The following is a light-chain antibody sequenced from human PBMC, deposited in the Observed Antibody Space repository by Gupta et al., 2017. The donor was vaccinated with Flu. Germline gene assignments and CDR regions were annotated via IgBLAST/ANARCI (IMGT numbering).Light chain of an antibody. CDR3: QQAYSVPLT. CDR1: QVIYSF. CDR2: PAQ. V-gene: IGKV1-12*01. Sequence: FQGPRSPPSVPHSVGDTVTVTCRVSQVIYSFLVWYQQKPGKAPKLLIYPAQPLQPGVPSRFSGSGSETDFTLTITNLQPEDAATYYCQQAYSVPLTFGGGSKVDIK. J-gene: IGKJ4*01.